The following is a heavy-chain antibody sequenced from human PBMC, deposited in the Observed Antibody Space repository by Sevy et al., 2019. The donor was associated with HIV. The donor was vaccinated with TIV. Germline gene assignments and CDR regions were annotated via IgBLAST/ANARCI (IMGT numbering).Heavy chain of an antibody. V-gene: IGHV3-7*03. D-gene: IGHD2-15*01. J-gene: IGHJ5*02. CDR2: IKGDGSEI. CDR3: ARDPGGRDGFDP. CDR1: GFTFSYYR. Sequence: GGSLRLSCAASGFTFSYYRMSWVRQAPGKGLEWVANIKGDGSEIYYVDSVKGRFTISRDNAKNSLFLEMNSLRAEDTAVYYCARDPGGRDGFDPWGQGTLVTVSS.